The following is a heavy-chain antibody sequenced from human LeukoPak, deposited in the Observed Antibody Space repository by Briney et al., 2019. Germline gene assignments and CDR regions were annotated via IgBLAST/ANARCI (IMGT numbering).Heavy chain of an antibody. CDR3: ARHRRDGYNYIVLGWFDP. Sequence: SETLSLTCTVSGDSISSGDYYWSWIRQPPGKGLKWIGNIYYSGYTTYSPSLRSRVTISVDTSKNQFSLKLSSVTAADTAVYYCARHRRDGYNYIVLGWFDPWGQGTLVTVSS. CDR1: GDSISSGDYY. J-gene: IGHJ5*02. D-gene: IGHD5-24*01. CDR2: IYYSGYT. V-gene: IGHV4-61*08.